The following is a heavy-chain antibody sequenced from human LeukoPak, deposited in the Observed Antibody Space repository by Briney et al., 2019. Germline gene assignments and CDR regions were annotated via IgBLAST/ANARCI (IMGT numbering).Heavy chain of an antibody. CDR3: ARGAVLLWFGELFRPGAFDI. Sequence: SETLSLTCTVSGASFTTHYWSWIRQPPGKGLEWIGEINHSGSTNYNPSLKSRVTISVDTSKNQFSLKLSSVTAADTAVYYCARGAVLLWFGELFRPGAFDIWGQGTMVTVSS. J-gene: IGHJ3*02. V-gene: IGHV4-34*01. CDR2: INHSGST. CDR1: GASFTTHY. D-gene: IGHD3-10*01.